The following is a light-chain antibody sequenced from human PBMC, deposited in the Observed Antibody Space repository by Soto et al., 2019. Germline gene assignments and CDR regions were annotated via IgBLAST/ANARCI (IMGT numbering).Light chain of an antibody. V-gene: IGKV3-20*01. J-gene: IGKJ3*01. Sequence: IVLTQSPGTLSLSPGERATLSCRASQSVGSTYLAWYQQKPGQAPKLLIYGVSSRATGIPDRFSGSGSGTDFTLTISRLEPEDLAVYYCQQYGTSPLTFGPGTKVDI. CDR2: GVS. CDR1: QSVGSTY. CDR3: QQYGTSPLT.